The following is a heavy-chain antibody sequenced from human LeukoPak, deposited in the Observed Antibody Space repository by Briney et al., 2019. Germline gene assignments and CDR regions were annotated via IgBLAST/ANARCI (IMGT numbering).Heavy chain of an antibody. J-gene: IGHJ4*02. CDR1: GGTFSSYA. Sequence: ASVKVSCKASGGTFSSYAISWVRQAPGQGLEWMGGIIPIFGTANYAQKFQGRVTITADESTSTAYMELSSLRSEDTAVYCCARGLLSYGAPSHFDYWGQGTLVTVSS. D-gene: IGHD4-17*01. CDR3: ARGLLSYGAPSHFDY. CDR2: IIPIFGTA. V-gene: IGHV1-69*13.